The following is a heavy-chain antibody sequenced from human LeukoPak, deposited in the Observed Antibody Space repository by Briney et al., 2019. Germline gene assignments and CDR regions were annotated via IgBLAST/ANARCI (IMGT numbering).Heavy chain of an antibody. J-gene: IGHJ4*02. D-gene: IGHD1-14*01. CDR2: ISGSGGST. Sequence: GALRLSCAASGFTFSSYGMHWVRQAPGKGLEWVSAISGSGGSTYYADSVKGRFTISRDNSKNTLYLQMNSLRAEDTAVYYCAKWGTGLNYWGQGTLVTVSS. CDR3: AKWGTGLNY. CDR1: GFTFSSYG. V-gene: IGHV3-23*01.